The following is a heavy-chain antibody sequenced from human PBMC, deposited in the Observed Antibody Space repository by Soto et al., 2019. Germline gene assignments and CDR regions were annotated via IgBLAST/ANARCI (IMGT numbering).Heavy chain of an antibody. V-gene: IGHV3-21*01. CDR2: ISSRSTYI. J-gene: IGHJ6*02. CDR1: GFTFSKYS. Sequence: LRLSCAASGFTFSKYSVNWVRQAPGKGLEWVSSISSRSTYIFYADSVKGRFTISRDNAKNSLYLQMNSLRAEDTGVYYCARPRLPAAGDYYYYYGMDVWGQGTTVTVSS. CDR3: ARPRLPAAGDYYYYYGMDV. D-gene: IGHD6-13*01.